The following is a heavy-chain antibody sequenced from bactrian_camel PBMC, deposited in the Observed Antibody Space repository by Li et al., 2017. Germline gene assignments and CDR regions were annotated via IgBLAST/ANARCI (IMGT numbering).Heavy chain of an antibody. CDR3: ATAHFGY. V-gene: IGHV3S53*01. CDR2: MDSGGKT. Sequence: QVQLVESGGGSVQAGGSLRLSCVASGYTYSSPCMAWFREPLGKERVGIAAMDSGGKTSYTASVKGRFTISRDNAKNTVYLQMNRLTSADTALYYCATAHFGYWCQGTQVTVS. D-gene: IGHD3*01. J-gene: IGHJ6*01. CDR1: GYTYSSPC.